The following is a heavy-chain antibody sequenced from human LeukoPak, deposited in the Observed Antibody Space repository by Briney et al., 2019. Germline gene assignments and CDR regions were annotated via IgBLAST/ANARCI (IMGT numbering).Heavy chain of an antibody. J-gene: IGHJ3*02. CDR3: ARQSLGSGNTFDI. CDR2: IYYSGST. CDR1: GGSISSNY. V-gene: IGHV4-59*08. Sequence: SETLSLTCTVSGGSISSNYWSWIRQPPGKGLEWIGYIYYSGSTNYNPSLKSRVTISVDTSKNQFSLKLSSVTAADTAVYYCARQSLGSGNTFDIWGQGTMVTVSS. D-gene: IGHD2-15*01.